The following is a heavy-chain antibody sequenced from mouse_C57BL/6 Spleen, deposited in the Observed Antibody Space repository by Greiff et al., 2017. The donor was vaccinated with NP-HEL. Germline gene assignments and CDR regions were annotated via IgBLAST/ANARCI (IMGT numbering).Heavy chain of an antibody. CDR1: GYTFTSYW. CDR3: ARRATVVLYYYAMDY. CDR2: IDPSDSYT. J-gene: IGHJ4*01. D-gene: IGHD1-1*01. V-gene: IGHV1-69*01. Sequence: QVQLKEPGAELVMPGASVKLSCKASGYTFTSYWMHWVKQRPGQGLEWIGEIDPSDSYTNYNQKFKGKSTLTVDKSSSTAYMQLSSLTSEDSAVYYCARRATVVLYYYAMDYWGQGTSVTVSS.